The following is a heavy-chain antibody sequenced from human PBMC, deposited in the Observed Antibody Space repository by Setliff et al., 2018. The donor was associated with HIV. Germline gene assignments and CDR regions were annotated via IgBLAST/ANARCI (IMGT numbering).Heavy chain of an antibody. CDR3: ARFGELLSGPFDY. Sequence: SVKVSCKASGGTFSSYAISWVRQAPGQGLEWMGGIIPILGIANYAQKFQGRVTITEDKSTSTAYMELSSLRSEDTAVYYCARFGELLSGPFDYWGQGTLVTVSS. CDR1: GGTFSSYA. J-gene: IGHJ4*02. V-gene: IGHV1-69*10. D-gene: IGHD3-10*01. CDR2: IIPILGIA.